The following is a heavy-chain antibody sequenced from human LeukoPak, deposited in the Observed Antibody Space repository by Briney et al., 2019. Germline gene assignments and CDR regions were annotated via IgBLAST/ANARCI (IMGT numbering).Heavy chain of an antibody. J-gene: IGHJ4*02. D-gene: IGHD3-22*01. Sequence: GRSLRLSCAASGFTFSSYAMHWVRQAPGKGLEWVAVISYDGSNKYYADSVKGRFTISRDNSKNTLYLQMNSLRAEDTAVYYCARDLDYYDSSGLDYWGQGTLVTASS. CDR1: GFTFSSYA. CDR2: ISYDGSNK. V-gene: IGHV3-30*04. CDR3: ARDLDYYDSSGLDY.